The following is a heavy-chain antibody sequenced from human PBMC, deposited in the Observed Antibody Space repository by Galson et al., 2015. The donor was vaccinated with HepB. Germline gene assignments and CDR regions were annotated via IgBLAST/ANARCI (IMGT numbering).Heavy chain of an antibody. CDR1: GFTFSSYG. CDR3: AKRGDSSGYYPYNWFDP. CDR2: IRYDGSNK. J-gene: IGHJ5*02. D-gene: IGHD3-22*01. V-gene: IGHV3-30*02. Sequence: SLRLSCAASGFTFSSYGMHWARQAPGKGLEWVAFIRYDGSNKYYADSVKGRFTISRDNSKNTLYLQMNSLRAEDTAVYYCAKRGDSSGYYPYNWFDPWGQGTLVTVSS.